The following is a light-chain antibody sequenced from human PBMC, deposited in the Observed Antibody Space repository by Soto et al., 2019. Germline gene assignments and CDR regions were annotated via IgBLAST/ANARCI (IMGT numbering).Light chain of an antibody. V-gene: IGLV2-14*01. CDR1: SSDAGGYDS. CDR3: FSFTSTSTWV. J-gene: IGLJ3*02. Sequence: QSALTQPASVSGSHGQSVTISCTATSSDAGGYDSVSWYQQHPGKAPKLMIYEVSNRPSGVSNRSSGSKSGNTASLAISGLQAEDEADYYCFSFTSTSTWVFGGGTKLTVL. CDR2: EVS.